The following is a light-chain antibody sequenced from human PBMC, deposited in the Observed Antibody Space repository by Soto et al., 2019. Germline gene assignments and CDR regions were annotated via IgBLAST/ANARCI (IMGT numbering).Light chain of an antibody. J-gene: IGLJ2*01. CDR1: SSNIGSHD. CDR3: GTWDNSLSAGV. Sequence: QSVLTQPPSVSAAPGQTVTISCSGSSSNIGSHDVSWYQHLPGTAPKLLIYDSNKRPSGIPDRFSGSKSGTSATLDITGLQTGDEADYYCGTWDNSLSAGVFGGGTKLTVL. V-gene: IGLV1-51*01. CDR2: DSN.